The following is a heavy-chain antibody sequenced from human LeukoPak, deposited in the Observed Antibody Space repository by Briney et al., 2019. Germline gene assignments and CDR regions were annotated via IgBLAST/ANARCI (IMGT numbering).Heavy chain of an antibody. J-gene: IGHJ3*02. CDR1: GGSISSYY. D-gene: IGHD3-22*01. Sequence: SETLSLTCSVSGGSISSYYWSWIRQPAGKGLEWIGRIYTSGSTNYNPSLKSRVTMSVDTSKNQFSLKLSSVTAADTAVYYCARDRDPYYYDSSGLEGAFDIWGQGTMVTVSS. V-gene: IGHV4-4*07. CDR2: IYTSGST. CDR3: ARDRDPYYYDSSGLEGAFDI.